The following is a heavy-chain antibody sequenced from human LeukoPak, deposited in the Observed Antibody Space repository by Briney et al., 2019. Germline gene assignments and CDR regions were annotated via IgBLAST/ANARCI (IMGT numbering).Heavy chain of an antibody. V-gene: IGHV4-34*01. D-gene: IGHD3-22*01. CDR1: GGSFSAYY. CDR3: ARTPNYYDSSGRKFAYAI. J-gene: IGHJ3*02. Sequence: PSETLSLTCAVYGGSFSAYYWTWIRQSPGKGLEWIGEINQSRSTNSNPSLKSRVTISVDPSKNQFSLNLTSVTAAATAVYFCARTPNYYDSSGRKFAYAIWGQASKVIVSS. CDR2: INQSRST.